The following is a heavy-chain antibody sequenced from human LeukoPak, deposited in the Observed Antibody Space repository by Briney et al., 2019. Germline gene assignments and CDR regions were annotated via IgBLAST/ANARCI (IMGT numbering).Heavy chain of an antibody. CDR3: ARDETWFGEFPAWSFDY. CDR2: IKQDGSEK. Sequence: GGSLRLSCAAFGFTFSSYWMSWVRQAPGKGLEWVANIKQDGSEKYYVDSVKGRFTISRDNAKNSLYLQMDSLRAEDTAVYYCARDETWFGEFPAWSFDYWGQGTLVTVSS. CDR1: GFTFSSYW. J-gene: IGHJ4*02. V-gene: IGHV3-7*01. D-gene: IGHD3-10*01.